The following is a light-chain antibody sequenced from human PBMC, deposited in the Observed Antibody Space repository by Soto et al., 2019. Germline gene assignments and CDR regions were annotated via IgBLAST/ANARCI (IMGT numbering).Light chain of an antibody. CDR1: QNIDKNY. V-gene: IGKV3-20*01. CDR2: DAS. J-gene: IGKJ5*01. Sequence: EIVLTQSPGTLSLSPGESATLSCRASQNIDKNYLAWFQHKPGQAPSLLIYDASMRATGVPDRFSGSGSGTDFTLTVSRLEPEDFAVFYCQQYNSWPPITFGQGTRLEI. CDR3: QQYNSWPPIT.